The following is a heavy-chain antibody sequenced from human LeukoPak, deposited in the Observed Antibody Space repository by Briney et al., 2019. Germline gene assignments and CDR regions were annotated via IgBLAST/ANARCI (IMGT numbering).Heavy chain of an antibody. CDR3: ARVKGRATPFDY. V-gene: IGHV1-2*02. D-gene: IGHD5-24*01. CDR2: IKPNSGGT. J-gene: IGHJ4*02. Sequence: ASVKVSCKASGYTFTGHYMHWVRQAPGQGLEWMGWIKPNSGGTSHAQKFQGRVTMTRDTSISTAYMELRRLTSDDTAVYYCARVKGRATPFDYWGQGTLVTVSS. CDR1: GYTFTGHY.